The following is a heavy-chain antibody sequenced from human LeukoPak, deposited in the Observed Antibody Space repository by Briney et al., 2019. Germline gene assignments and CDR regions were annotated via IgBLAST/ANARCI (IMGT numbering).Heavy chain of an antibody. CDR2: ISSSGTTM. CDR1: GFTFSSYE. D-gene: IGHD5-12*01. Sequence: PGGSLRLSCAASGFTFSSYEMNWVRQAPGKGLEWVSYISSSGTTMYYADSVKGRFTISRDNAKNSLYLQMNSLRAEDTAVYYCARARGRLRFIGYWGQGAVVAVSS. CDR3: ARARGRLRFIGY. V-gene: IGHV3-48*03. J-gene: IGHJ4*02.